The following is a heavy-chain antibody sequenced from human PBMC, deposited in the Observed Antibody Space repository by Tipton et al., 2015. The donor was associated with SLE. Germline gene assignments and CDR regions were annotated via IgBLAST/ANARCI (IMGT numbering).Heavy chain of an antibody. J-gene: IGHJ4*02. CDR2: ISSSSSYI. D-gene: IGHD5-18*01. CDR3: ARDGYGYGTGYFDY. Sequence: SLRLSCAASGFTFSSYSMNWVRQAPGKGLEWVSSISSSSSYIYYADSVKGRFTISRDNAKNSLYLQMNSLRAEDTAVYYCARDGYGYGTGYFDYWGQGTLVTVSS. CDR1: GFTFSSYS. V-gene: IGHV3-21*01.